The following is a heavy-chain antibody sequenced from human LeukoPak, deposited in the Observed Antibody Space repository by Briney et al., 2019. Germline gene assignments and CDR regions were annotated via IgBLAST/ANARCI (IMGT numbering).Heavy chain of an antibody. D-gene: IGHD5-18*01. Sequence: ASVKVSCKASRYTFTSYDINWVRQATGQGLEWMGWMNPNSGNTGYAQKFQGRVTMTRNTSISTAYMELSSLRSEDTAVYYCASFADSDTAMVWAFDIWGQGTMVTVSS. J-gene: IGHJ3*02. V-gene: IGHV1-8*01. CDR1: RYTFTSYD. CDR2: MNPNSGNT. CDR3: ASFADSDTAMVWAFDI.